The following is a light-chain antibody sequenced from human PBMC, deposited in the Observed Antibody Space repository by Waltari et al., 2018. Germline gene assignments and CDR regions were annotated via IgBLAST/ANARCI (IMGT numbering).Light chain of an antibody. CDR2: GAS. Sequence: EIVLTQSPGTLSLSPGERATLSCRTSQSVSRTLAWYQQKPGQAPKLLIYGASIRATGIPGRFTGSGSGTDFRLTISSLEPEDFAVYFCQHYVRLPATFGQGTKVEIK. J-gene: IGKJ1*01. CDR3: QHYVRLPAT. V-gene: IGKV3-20*01. CDR1: QSVSRT.